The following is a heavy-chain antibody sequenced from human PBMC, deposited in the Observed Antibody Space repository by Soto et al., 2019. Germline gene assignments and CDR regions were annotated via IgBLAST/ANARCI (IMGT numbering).Heavy chain of an antibody. Sequence: PGGSLRLSCAASGFTFTSHDMHWVRQVPGKGLEWISAVTTAGDPYYGDSVKGRFTISRENAENSFYLHMNNLRVGDTAVYYCARAITIFGLTPQSYGLDVWGHGTTVTVSS. D-gene: IGHD3-3*01. J-gene: IGHJ6*02. CDR1: GFTFTSHD. CDR3: ARAITIFGLTPQSYGLDV. V-gene: IGHV3-13*05. CDR2: VTTAGDP.